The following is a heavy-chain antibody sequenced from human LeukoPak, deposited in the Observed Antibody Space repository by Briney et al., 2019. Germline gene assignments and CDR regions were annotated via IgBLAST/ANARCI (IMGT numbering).Heavy chain of an antibody. CDR2: INPNSGGT. Sequence: GASVKVSCKASGYTFTGYYMHWVRQAPGQGLEWMGWINPNSGGTNYAQKSQGRVTMTRDTSISTAYMELSRLRSDDTAVYYCARERSSWEDAFDIWGQGTMVTVSS. CDR3: ARERSSWEDAFDI. V-gene: IGHV1-2*02. J-gene: IGHJ3*02. CDR1: GYTFTGYY. D-gene: IGHD6-13*01.